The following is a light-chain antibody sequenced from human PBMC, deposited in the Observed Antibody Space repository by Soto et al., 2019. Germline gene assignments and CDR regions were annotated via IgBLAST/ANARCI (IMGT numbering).Light chain of an antibody. CDR1: QSISSW. CDR3: QQYNSYSYN. V-gene: IGKV1-5*01. CDR2: DAS. Sequence: DIQMTQSPSTLSASVGDRVTITCRASQSISSWLAWYQQKPGKAPKLLIYDASSLESGVPTRFSGSGSGTEFSLTISSLQPDEFPTYYCQQYNSYSYNFGQGTKLERK. J-gene: IGKJ2*01.